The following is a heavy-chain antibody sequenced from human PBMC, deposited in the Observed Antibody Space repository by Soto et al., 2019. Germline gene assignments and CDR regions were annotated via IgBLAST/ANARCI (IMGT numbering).Heavy chain of an antibody. V-gene: IGHV3-33*01. J-gene: IGHJ6*03. Sequence: VQLVESGGGVVQPGRSLRLSCAASGLTFISYGMHWVRQAPGKGLERAAVIWYDGSNKYYAESVKGRFTISRDNSKKSLDLEVNSMRDEDTGVYYCARDSLPAGIGDYYVLDVWGKGTTVTVSS. CDR1: GLTFISYG. CDR2: IWYDGSNK. CDR3: ARDSLPAGIGDYYVLDV. D-gene: IGHD2-2*01.